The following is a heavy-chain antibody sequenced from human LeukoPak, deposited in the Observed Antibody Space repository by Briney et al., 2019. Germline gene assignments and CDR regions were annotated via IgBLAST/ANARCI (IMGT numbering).Heavy chain of an antibody. V-gene: IGHV1-69*06. CDR2: IIPIFGTA. D-gene: IGHD6-13*01. CDR3: ARARIAAGHWFDP. J-gene: IGHJ5*02. CDR1: GGTFSSYA. Sequence: SVKVSCKASGGTFSSYAISWVRQAPGQGLEWMGGIIPIFGTANYAQKFQGRVTITADKSTSTAYMELSSLRSEDTAVYYCARARIAAGHWFDPWGQGTLVTVSS.